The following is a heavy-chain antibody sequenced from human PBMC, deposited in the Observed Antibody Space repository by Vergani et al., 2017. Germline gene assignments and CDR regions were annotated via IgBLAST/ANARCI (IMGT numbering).Heavy chain of an antibody. CDR1: GYTFTDYY. D-gene: IGHD6-13*01. CDR3: ARNGIAAARRARGWFDP. CDR2: MNPNSGNT. V-gene: IGHV1-8*02. Sequence: VQLVQSGAEVKKPGATVKISCKVSGYTFTDYYMHWVQQAPGKGLEWMGWMNPNSGNTGSAQKFQGRVTMTRNTAISTAYMELSSLRSEDTAVYYCARNGIAAARRARGWFDPWGQGTLVTVSS. J-gene: IGHJ5*02.